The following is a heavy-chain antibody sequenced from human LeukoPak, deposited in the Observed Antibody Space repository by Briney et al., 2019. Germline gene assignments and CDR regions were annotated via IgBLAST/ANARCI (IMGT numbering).Heavy chain of an antibody. CDR2: IKQDGSEK. D-gene: IGHD2-2*01. CDR3: ARAVPAAIAFDY. CDR1: GFTFSNYW. V-gene: IGHV3-7*01. Sequence: GGSLRLSCAASGFTFSNYWMSWVRQAPGKGLEWVANIKQDGSEKYYVDSVKGRFTISRDNAKNSLYLQMNSLRAEDTAVYYCARAVPAAIAFDYWGQGTLVTVSS. J-gene: IGHJ4*02.